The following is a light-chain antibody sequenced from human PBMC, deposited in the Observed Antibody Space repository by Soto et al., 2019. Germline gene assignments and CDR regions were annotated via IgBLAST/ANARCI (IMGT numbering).Light chain of an antibody. J-gene: IGKJ1*01. CDR2: KAS. Sequence: DIEMTQSPSTLSASVGERVTITCRASQSISSWLAWYQQKPGKAPKLLIYKASSLESGVPDRFSGSGSGTEFTLTISSLQPDDFATYYCQQYNSYSRTFGQGTKVDIK. CDR3: QQYNSYSRT. CDR1: QSISSW. V-gene: IGKV1-5*03.